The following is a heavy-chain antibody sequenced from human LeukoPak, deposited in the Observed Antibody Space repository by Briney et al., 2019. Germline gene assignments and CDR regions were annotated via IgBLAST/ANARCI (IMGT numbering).Heavy chain of an antibody. J-gene: IGHJ4*02. CDR2: ISDGGGDT. Sequence: GGSLRLSCAASGFTFSSYAMHWVRQAPGKGLEWVSLISDGGGDTYYADSVKGRFTISRDNSKNTLYLQMNSLRADDSAVYYCAKPNWNYISDYFDYWGQGTLVTVSS. CDR1: GFTFSSYA. D-gene: IGHD1-7*01. CDR3: AKPNWNYISDYFDY. V-gene: IGHV3-23*01.